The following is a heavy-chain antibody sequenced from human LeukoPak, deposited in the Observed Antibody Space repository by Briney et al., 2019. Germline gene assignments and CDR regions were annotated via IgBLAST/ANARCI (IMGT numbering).Heavy chain of an antibody. CDR1: GFTVSSNY. J-gene: IGHJ4*02. V-gene: IGHV3-66*04. CDR3: ARHYYDILTGFSTRGTVGFDY. CDR2: IYSGGTT. Sequence: GGSLRLSCAASGFTVSSNYMTWVRQAPGKGLEWLSVIYSGGTTYYSDSVKGRFTISRDNSKNTLYLQMNSLRAEDTAVYYCARHYYDILTGFSTRGTVGFDYWGQGTLVTVSS. D-gene: IGHD3-9*01.